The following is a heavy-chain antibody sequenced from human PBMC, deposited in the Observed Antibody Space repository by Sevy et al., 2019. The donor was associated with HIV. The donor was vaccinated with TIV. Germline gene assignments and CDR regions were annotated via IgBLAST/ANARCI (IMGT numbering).Heavy chain of an antibody. V-gene: IGHV4-59*01. CDR1: GGSISSYY. Sequence: GSLRLSCTVSGGSISSYYWSWIRQPPGKGLEWIGYIYYSGSTNYNPSLKSRVTKSVDTSKNQFSLKLSSVTAADTAVYYCARLYYDFWSGYYVYFDYWGQGTLVTVSS. D-gene: IGHD3-3*01. J-gene: IGHJ4*02. CDR3: ARLYYDFWSGYYVYFDY. CDR2: IYYSGST.